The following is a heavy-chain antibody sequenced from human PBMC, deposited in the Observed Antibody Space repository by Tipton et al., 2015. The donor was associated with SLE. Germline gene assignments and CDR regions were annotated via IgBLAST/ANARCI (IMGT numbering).Heavy chain of an antibody. Sequence: LRLSCTVSGGSISSYYWSWIRQPPGKGLEWIGYIYYSGSTNYNPSLKSRVTISVDTSKNQFSLKLSSVTAADTAVYYCASAHPANWYFDLWGRGPLVTVSS. CDR2: IYYSGST. J-gene: IGHJ2*01. V-gene: IGHV4-59*01. CDR1: GGSISSYY. CDR3: ASAHPANWYFDL.